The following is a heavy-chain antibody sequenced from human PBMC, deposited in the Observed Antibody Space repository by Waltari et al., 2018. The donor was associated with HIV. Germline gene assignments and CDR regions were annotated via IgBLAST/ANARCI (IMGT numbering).Heavy chain of an antibody. V-gene: IGHV4-34*01. J-gene: IGHJ4*02. D-gene: IGHD6-19*01. CDR1: GGSFIGYY. CDR2: INHSGST. CDR3: ARGRSPYSSGWYASEY. Sequence: QVQLQQWGAGLLKPSATLSLTCDAYGGSFIGYYWHWISQPPGKGLAWIGEINHSGSTNDKPSLKSRVTISVDTSKNQFSLKLSSVTAADTAVYYCARGRSPYSSGWYASEYWGQGTLVTVSS.